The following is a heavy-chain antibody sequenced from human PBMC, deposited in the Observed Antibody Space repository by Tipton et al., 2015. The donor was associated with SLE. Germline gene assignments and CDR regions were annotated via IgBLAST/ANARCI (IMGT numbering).Heavy chain of an antibody. Sequence: SLRLSCAASGFTFSGYWMIWVRQAPGKGLEWVAGINADGSGKVYADSVKGRFTISRDNSKNTLYLQMSSLRAEDTAMYYCAKECVGCWSLDVWGQGTLVTVSS. V-gene: IGHV3-7*03. D-gene: IGHD3/OR15-3a*01. CDR1: GFTFSGYW. CDR2: INADGSGK. CDR3: AKECVGCWSLDV. J-gene: IGHJ4*02.